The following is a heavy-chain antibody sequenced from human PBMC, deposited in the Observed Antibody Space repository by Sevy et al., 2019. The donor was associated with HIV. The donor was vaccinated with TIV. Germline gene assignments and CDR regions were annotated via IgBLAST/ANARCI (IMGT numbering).Heavy chain of an antibody. V-gene: IGHV3-9*01. CDR3: AKAISSGAPVYYFDY. CDR1: GFTFDDYA. D-gene: IGHD3-22*01. Sequence: GGSLRLSCAASGFTFDDYAMHCVRQAPGKGLEWVSGISWNSGSIGYADSVKGRFTISRDNAKNSLYLQMNSLRAEDPALYYCAKAISSGAPVYYFDYWGQGTMVNVSS. J-gene: IGHJ4*02. CDR2: ISWNSGSI.